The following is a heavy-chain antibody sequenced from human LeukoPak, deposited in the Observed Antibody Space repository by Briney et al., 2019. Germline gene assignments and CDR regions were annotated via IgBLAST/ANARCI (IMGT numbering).Heavy chain of an antibody. CDR1: RFTFSSYA. CDR2: ISGSGGST. J-gene: IGHJ4*02. CDR3: AKNSLMGVVAPFDY. Sequence: GGSLRLSCAASRFTFSSYAMSWVRQAPGKGLEWVSSISGSGGSTYDADSVKGRFTISRDNSKNTVYLQMNSLRAEDTAVYYCAKNSLMGVVAPFDYWGQGALVTVSS. D-gene: IGHD2-15*01. V-gene: IGHV3-23*01.